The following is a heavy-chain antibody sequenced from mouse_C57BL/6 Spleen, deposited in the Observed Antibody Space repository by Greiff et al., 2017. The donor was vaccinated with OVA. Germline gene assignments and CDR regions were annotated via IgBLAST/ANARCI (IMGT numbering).Heavy chain of an antibody. CDR2: IYPRSGNT. D-gene: IGHD3-2*02. J-gene: IGHJ2*01. V-gene: IGHV1-81*01. Sequence: VKLQESGAELARPGASVKLSCKASGYTFTSYGISWVKQRTGQGLEWIGEIYPRSGNTYYNEKFKGKATLTADKSSSTAYMELRSLTSEDSAVYFCARGGQLRLNDWGQGTTLTVSS. CDR3: ARGGQLRLND. CDR1: GYTFTSYG.